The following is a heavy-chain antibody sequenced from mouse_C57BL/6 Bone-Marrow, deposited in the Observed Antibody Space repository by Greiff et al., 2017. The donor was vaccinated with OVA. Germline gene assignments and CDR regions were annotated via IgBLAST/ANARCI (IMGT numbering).Heavy chain of an antibody. CDR3: ARFPVITTVVAKDY. J-gene: IGHJ2*01. Sequence: VQLQQPGAELVMPGASVKLSCKASGYTFTSYWMHWVKQRPGQGLEWIGEIDPSDSYTNYNQKFKGKSTLTVDKSSSTAYMQLSSLTSEDSAVYYGARFPVITTVVAKDYWGQGTTLTVSS. D-gene: IGHD1-1*01. CDR2: IDPSDSYT. CDR1: GYTFTSYW. V-gene: IGHV1-69*01.